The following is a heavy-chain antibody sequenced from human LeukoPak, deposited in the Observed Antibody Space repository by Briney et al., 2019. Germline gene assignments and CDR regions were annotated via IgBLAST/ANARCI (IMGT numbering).Heavy chain of an antibody. CDR2: INHSGST. D-gene: IGHD6-13*01. CDR3: ARGVGYSSSWYGFDY. J-gene: IGHJ4*02. Sequence: PSETLSLTCAVYGGSFSGYYWSWIRQPPGKGLEWIGEINHSGSTNYNPSLQSRVTISVDTSKNQFSLKLSSVTAADTAVYYCARGVGYSSSWYGFDYWGQGTLVTVSS. CDR1: GGSFSGYY. V-gene: IGHV4-34*01.